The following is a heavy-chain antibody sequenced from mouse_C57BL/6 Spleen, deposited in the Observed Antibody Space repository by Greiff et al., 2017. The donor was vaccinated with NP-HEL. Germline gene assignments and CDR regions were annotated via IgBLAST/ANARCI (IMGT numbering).Heavy chain of an antibody. CDR1: GFTFSSYG. CDR3: ARHDGYDVFAY. V-gene: IGHV5-6*01. Sequence: EVQGVESGGDLVKPGGSLKLSCAASGFTFSSYGMSWVRQTPDKRLEWVATISSGGSYTYYPDSVKGRFTISRDNAKNTLYLQMSSLKSEDTAMYYCARHDGYDVFAYWGQGTLVTVSA. D-gene: IGHD2-2*01. CDR2: ISSGGSYT. J-gene: IGHJ3*01.